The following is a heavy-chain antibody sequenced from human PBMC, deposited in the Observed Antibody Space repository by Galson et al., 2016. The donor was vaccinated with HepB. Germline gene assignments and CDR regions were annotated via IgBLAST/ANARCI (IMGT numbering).Heavy chain of an antibody. Sequence: SLRLSCAASGFTFSSYNMNWVRQAPGKGLEWVSSISSSGSYIYYADVVKGRFTISRDNAKNSLYLQMNSLRAEDTAVCYCARSPRIQVWRRYDFFEYWGQGSLVTVSS. CDR1: GFTFSSYN. J-gene: IGHJ4*02. V-gene: IGHV3-21*01. CDR2: ISSSGSYI. D-gene: IGHD3-16*01. CDR3: ARSPRIQVWRRYDFFEY.